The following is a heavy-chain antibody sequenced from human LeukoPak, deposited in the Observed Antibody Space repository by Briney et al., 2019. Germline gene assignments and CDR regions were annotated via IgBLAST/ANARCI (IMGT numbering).Heavy chain of an antibody. J-gene: IGHJ5*02. D-gene: IGHD1-14*01. CDR2: INPSGGST. CDR3: ARAVYEGDWFDP. V-gene: IGHV1-46*01. CDR1: GYTFTSFY. Sequence: ASVKVSCKASGYTFTSFYMHWVRQAPGQGLEWMGIINPSGGSTSYAQKFQGRVTMTRDTSTSTVYMELSSLRSEDTAVYYCARAVYEGDWFDPWGQGTLVTVSS.